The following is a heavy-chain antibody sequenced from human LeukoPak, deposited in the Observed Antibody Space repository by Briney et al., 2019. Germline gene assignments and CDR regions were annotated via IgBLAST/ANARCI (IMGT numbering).Heavy chain of an antibody. J-gene: IGHJ4*02. CDR2: ISSSSSYI. CDR1: GFTFSSYS. V-gene: IGHV3-21*01. Sequence: PGGSLRLSCAASGFTFSSYSTNWVRQAPGKGLEWVSSISSSSSYIYYADSVKGRFTISRDNAKNSLYLQMNSLRAEDTAVYYCARDEDHCTNGVCYPDYWGQGTLVTVSS. CDR3: ARDEDHCTNGVCYPDY. D-gene: IGHD2-8*01.